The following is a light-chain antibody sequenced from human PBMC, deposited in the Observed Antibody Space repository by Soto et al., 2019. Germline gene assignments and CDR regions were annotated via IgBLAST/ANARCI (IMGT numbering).Light chain of an antibody. CDR1: SGHSNYV. CDR3: QTWGTGVV. J-gene: IGLJ2*01. V-gene: IGLV4-69*01. Sequence: QPVLTQSPPASASLGASVKLTCTLSSGHSNYVISWHQNQPEKGPRYLMKVNSDGSHNKGDGIPDRFSGSSSGAERYLTISSLQSEDEADYYCQTWGTGVVFGGGTKLTVL. CDR2: VNSDGSH.